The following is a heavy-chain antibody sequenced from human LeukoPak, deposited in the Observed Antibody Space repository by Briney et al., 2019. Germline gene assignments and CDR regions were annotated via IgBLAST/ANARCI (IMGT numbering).Heavy chain of an antibody. CDR1: GFRFSGFW. J-gene: IGHJ4*02. CDR3: AREVDRSFGY. D-gene: IGHD1-26*01. V-gene: IGHV3-7*03. Sequence: PGGSLRLSCAASGFRFSGFWMSWARQAPGKGPEWVANINQESSEKYYVDSVRGRFTISRDNAKNSLSLQMNSLRVEDTAVYYRAREVDRSFGYWGQGNVVTVSS. CDR2: INQESSEK.